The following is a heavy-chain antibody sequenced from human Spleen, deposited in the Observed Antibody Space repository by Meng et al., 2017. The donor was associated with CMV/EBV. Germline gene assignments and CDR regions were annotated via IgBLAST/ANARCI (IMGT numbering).Heavy chain of an antibody. CDR2: IREDGSSK. CDR3: ARDRITAAGTFDY. Sequence: GESLKISCAASGFTFSSYSMSWVRQAPGKGLEWVANIREDGSSKYYADPVKGRFTISRDNAKNLLYLQMNSLRADDTAIYYCARDRITAAGTFDYWGQGTLVTVSS. V-gene: IGHV3-7*01. CDR1: GFTFSSYS. J-gene: IGHJ4*02. D-gene: IGHD6-13*01.